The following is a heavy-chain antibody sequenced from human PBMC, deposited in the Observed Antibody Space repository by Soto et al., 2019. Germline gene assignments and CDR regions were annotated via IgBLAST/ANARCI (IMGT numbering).Heavy chain of an antibody. CDR3: AREDRPAAMGIVADY. Sequence: GGSLRLSCAASGFTFSSYSMNWVRQAPGKGLEWVSSISSSSSYIYYADSVKGRFTISRDNAKNSLYLQMNSLRAEDTAVYYCAREDRPAAMGIVADYWGQGTLVTVSS. D-gene: IGHD2-2*01. V-gene: IGHV3-21*01. CDR2: ISSSSSYI. J-gene: IGHJ4*02. CDR1: GFTFSSYS.